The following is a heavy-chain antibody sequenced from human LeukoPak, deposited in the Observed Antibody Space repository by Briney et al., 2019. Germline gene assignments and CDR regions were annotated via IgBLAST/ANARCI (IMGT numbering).Heavy chain of an antibody. CDR2: ISAYNGNT. Sequence: ASVKVSCKASGYTFTSYGISWVRQAPGQGLEWMGWISAYNGNTNYAQRLQGRVTMTTDTSTSTAYMELRSLRSDDTAVYYCARADDYINAFDIWGQGTMVTVSS. CDR1: GYTFTSYG. D-gene: IGHD4-11*01. J-gene: IGHJ3*02. V-gene: IGHV1-18*01. CDR3: ARADDYINAFDI.